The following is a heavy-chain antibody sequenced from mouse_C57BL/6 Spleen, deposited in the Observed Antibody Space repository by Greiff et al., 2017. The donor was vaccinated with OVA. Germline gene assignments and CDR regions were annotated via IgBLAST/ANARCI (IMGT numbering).Heavy chain of an antibody. CDR3: ARARYYGSSYVGYYYAMDY. D-gene: IGHD1-1*01. Sequence: VQLQQSGPELVKPGASVKISCKASGYSFTDYNMNWVKQSNGKSLEWIGVINPNYGTTSYNQKFKGKATLTVDQSSSTAYMQLNSLTSEDSAVYYCARARYYGSSYVGYYYAMDYWGQGTSVTVSS. CDR1: GYSFTDYN. V-gene: IGHV1-39*01. J-gene: IGHJ4*01. CDR2: INPNYGTT.